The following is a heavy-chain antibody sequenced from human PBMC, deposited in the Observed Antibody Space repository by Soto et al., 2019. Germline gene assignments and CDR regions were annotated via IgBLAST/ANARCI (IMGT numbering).Heavy chain of an antibody. D-gene: IGHD6-13*01. V-gene: IGHV1-2*02. CDR1: GYTFTGYY. CDR2: INPNSGGT. CDR3: ARSPRSSRPFDY. J-gene: IGHJ4*02. Sequence: ASVKNSCKASGYTFTGYYMHWVRQAPGQGLEWMGWINPNSGGTNYAQKFQGRVTMTRDTSISTAYMELSRLRSDDTAVYYCARSPRSSRPFDYWGQGTLVTVSS.